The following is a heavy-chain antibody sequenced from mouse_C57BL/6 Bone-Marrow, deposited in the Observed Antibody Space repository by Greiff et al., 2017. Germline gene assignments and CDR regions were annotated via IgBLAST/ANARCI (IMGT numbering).Heavy chain of an antibody. J-gene: IGHJ4*01. Sequence: EVMLVESGGDLVKPGGSLKLSCAASGFTFSSYGMSWVRQTPDKRLEWVATISSGGSYTYYPDSVKGRFTISRDNAKNTLYLQMSSLKSDDTAMYYCARHFYDYPYYYAMDYWGQGTSVTVSS. CDR3: ARHFYDYPYYYAMDY. CDR2: ISSGGSYT. V-gene: IGHV5-6*01. D-gene: IGHD2-4*01. CDR1: GFTFSSYG.